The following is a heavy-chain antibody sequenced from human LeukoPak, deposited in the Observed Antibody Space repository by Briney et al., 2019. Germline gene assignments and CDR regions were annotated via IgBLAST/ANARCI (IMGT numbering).Heavy chain of an antibody. V-gene: IGHV3-33*01. J-gene: IGHJ4*02. D-gene: IGHD6-19*01. Sequence: SGGSLRLSCAASGFSFSAYGVHWVRQAPGKGLEWVAVIWYDGSSKDYADSVKGRFTLSRDNSKNTLYLQMNSLRAEDTAVYYCARESSGSRYFDYWGQGTLVTVSS. CDR1: GFSFSAYG. CDR2: IWYDGSSK. CDR3: ARESSGSRYFDY.